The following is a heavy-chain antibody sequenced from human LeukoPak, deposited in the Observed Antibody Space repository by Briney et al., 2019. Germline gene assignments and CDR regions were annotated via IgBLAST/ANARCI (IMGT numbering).Heavy chain of an antibody. V-gene: IGHV3-7*01. CDR3: ARDPNQIQLWRFDY. D-gene: IGHD5-18*01. CDR2: IKEDGSET. Sequence: PGGSLRLSCTGSGFTFSSHWMSWVRQAPGRGLEWVANIKEDGSETYYLDSVKGRFTISRDNSKNSLYLQMNSPRAEDTAVYYCARDPNQIQLWRFDYWGQGTLVTVSS. CDR1: GFTFSSHW. J-gene: IGHJ4*02.